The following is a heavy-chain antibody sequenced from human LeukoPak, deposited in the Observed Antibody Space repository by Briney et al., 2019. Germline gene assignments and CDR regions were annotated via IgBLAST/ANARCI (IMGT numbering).Heavy chain of an antibody. J-gene: IGHJ4*02. CDR2: IYYSGST. Sequence: SETLSLTCTVSGGSISSYYWSWIRQPPGKGLEWIGYIYYSGSTNYNPSLKSRVTISVDSSKNQFSLKLSSVTAADTAVYYCARAYLSGSYSRPFDYWGQGTLVTVSS. V-gene: IGHV4-59*01. D-gene: IGHD1-26*01. CDR3: ARAYLSGSYSRPFDY. CDR1: GGSISSYY.